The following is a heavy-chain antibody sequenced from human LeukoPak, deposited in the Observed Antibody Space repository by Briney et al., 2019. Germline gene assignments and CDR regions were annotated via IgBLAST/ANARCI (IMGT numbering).Heavy chain of an antibody. CDR1: GFTFSSYS. CDR2: ISSSSSYI. CDR3: ARAAAVAGDLDY. J-gene: IGHJ4*02. Sequence: GGSLRLSCAAPGFTFSSYSMNWVRQAPGKGLEWVSSISSSSSYIYYADSVKGRFTISRDNAKNTLYLQMNSLRAEDTAVYYCARAAAVAGDLDYWGQGTLVTVSS. V-gene: IGHV3-21*01. D-gene: IGHD6-19*01.